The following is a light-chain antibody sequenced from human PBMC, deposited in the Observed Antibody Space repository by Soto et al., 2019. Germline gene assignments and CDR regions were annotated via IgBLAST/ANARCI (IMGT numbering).Light chain of an antibody. CDR1: SSNIGSNT. CDR2: SNN. J-gene: IGLJ1*01. CDR3: SSYTSSSINYV. Sequence: QSVLTQPPSASGTPGQRVTISCSGSSSNIGSNTVNWYQQLPGTAPKLLIYSNNQRPSGVPDRFSGSKSGTSASLAISGLQSEDEADYYCSSYTSSSINYVFATGTKVTVL. V-gene: IGLV1-44*01.